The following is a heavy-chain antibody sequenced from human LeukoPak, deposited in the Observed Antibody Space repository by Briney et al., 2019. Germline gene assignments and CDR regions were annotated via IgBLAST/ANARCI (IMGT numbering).Heavy chain of an antibody. J-gene: IGHJ4*02. Sequence: ASVKVSCKTSGGTFSSYAISWVRQAPGQGLEWMGRIIPILGIANYAQKFQGRVTIAADKSTSTADMELSSLRSEDTAVYYCARVGSGYYPYFDYWGQGTLVTVSS. CDR3: ARVGSGYYPYFDY. D-gene: IGHD3-22*01. CDR1: GGTFSSYA. CDR2: IIPILGIA. V-gene: IGHV1-69*04.